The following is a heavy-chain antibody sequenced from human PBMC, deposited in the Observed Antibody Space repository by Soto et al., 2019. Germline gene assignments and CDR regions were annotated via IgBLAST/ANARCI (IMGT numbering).Heavy chain of an antibody. CDR1: GYTFTSYG. D-gene: IGHD3-22*01. V-gene: IGHV1-18*01. J-gene: IGHJ4*02. Sequence: ASVKVSCKASGYTFTSYGISWVRQAPGQGLEWMGWISAYNGNTNYAQKLQGRVTMTTDTSTSIAYMELRSLRSDDTAVYYCARGSYDSSGYYRNPFDYWGQGTLVTVSS. CDR3: ARGSYDSSGYYRNPFDY. CDR2: ISAYNGNT.